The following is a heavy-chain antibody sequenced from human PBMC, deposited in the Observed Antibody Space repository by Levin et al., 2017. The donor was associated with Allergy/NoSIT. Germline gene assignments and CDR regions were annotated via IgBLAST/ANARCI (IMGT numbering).Heavy chain of an antibody. V-gene: IGHV5-51*01. CDR1: GYSFTSYW. CDR2: IYPGDSDT. CDR3: ARLGSSSWDKWDDAFDI. J-gene: IGHJ3*02. D-gene: IGHD6-13*01. Sequence: GESLKISCKGSGYSFTSYWIGWVRQMPGKGLEWMGIIYPGDSDTRYSPSFQGQVTISADKSISTAYLQWSSLKASDTAMYYCARLGSSSWDKWDDAFDIWGQGTMVTVSS.